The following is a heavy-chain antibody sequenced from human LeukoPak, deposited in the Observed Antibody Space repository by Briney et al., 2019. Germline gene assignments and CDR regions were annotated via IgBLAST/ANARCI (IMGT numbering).Heavy chain of an antibody. CDR3: QITPITGTTTVFDY. Sequence: ASVKVSCKASGYTFTGYYMDCVRQAPGQGLEWMGWINPNSGGTNYAQKFQGRVTMTRDTSISTAYMELSRLRSDDTAVYYCQITPITGTTTVFDYWGQGTLVTVSS. J-gene: IGHJ4*02. CDR1: GYTFTGYY. CDR2: INPNSGGT. V-gene: IGHV1-2*02. D-gene: IGHD1-7*01.